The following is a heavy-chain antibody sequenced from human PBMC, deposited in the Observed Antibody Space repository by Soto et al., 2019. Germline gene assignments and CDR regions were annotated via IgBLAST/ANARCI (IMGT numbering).Heavy chain of an antibody. CDR1: GLSLSTSGMC. V-gene: IGHV2-70*01. Sequence: SGPTLVNPTQTLTLTCTFSGLSLSTSGMCVSWIRQPPGKALEWLALIDWDDDKYYSTSLKTRLTISKDTSKNQVVLTMTNMDPVDTATYYCARIPSSGFYYGMDVWGPGTTVTVSS. CDR3: ARIPSSGFYYGMDV. CDR2: IDWDDDK. D-gene: IGHD6-6*01. J-gene: IGHJ6*02.